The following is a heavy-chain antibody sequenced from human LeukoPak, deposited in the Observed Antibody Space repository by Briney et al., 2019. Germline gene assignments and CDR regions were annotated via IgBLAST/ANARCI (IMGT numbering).Heavy chain of an antibody. J-gene: IGHJ2*01. V-gene: IGHV4-34*01. CDR1: GGSFSGYY. CDR2: INHSGST. D-gene: IGHD6-13*01. Sequence: SGTLSLTCAVYGGSFSGYYWSWIRQPPGKGLEWIGEINHSGSTNYNPSLKSRVTISVDTSKNQFSLKLSSVTAADTAVYYCAREGSSWYWGTATRGWYFDLWGHGTLVTVSS. CDR3: AREGSSWYWGTATRGWYFDL.